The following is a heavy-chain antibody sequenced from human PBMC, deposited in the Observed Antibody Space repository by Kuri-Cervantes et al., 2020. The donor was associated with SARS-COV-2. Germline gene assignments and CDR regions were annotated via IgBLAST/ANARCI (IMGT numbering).Heavy chain of an antibody. CDR3: ARDQGYDSGSYYGFDY. CDR1: GGSISSYY. J-gene: IGHJ4*02. Sequence: GSLRLSCTVSGGSISSYYWSWIRQPPGKGLEWIGYIYYSGSTNYNPSLKSRVTTSVDTSKNQFSLKLSSVTAADTAVYYCARDQGYDSGSYYGFDYWGQGTLVTVSS. V-gene: IGHV4-59*01. CDR2: IYYSGST. D-gene: IGHD1-26*01.